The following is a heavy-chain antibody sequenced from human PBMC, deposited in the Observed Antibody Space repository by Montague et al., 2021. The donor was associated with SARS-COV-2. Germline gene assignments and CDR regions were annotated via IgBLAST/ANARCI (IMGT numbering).Heavy chain of an antibody. V-gene: IGHV4-34*01. CDR3: ARTGHCSSTSCQGYYYYGMDV. Sequence: SETLSLTCAVYGGSFSGYYWSWIRQPPGKGLEWIGEINHSGSTNYNPSLKSRVTISVGTSKNQFSLKLSSVTAADTAVYYCARTGHCSSTSCQGYYYYGMDVWGQGTTVTVSS. D-gene: IGHD2-2*01. CDR2: INHSGST. CDR1: GGSFSGYY. J-gene: IGHJ6*02.